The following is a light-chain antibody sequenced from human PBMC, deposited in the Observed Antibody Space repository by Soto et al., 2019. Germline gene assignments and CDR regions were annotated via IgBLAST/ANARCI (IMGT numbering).Light chain of an antibody. V-gene: IGKV1-33*01. CDR1: QDISNY. Sequence: DIQMTQSPSSLSASVGDRVTITCQASQDISNYLNWYQQKPGKAPKLLIYDASNLETGVPSRFSGSGSGTDFPFTISSPQPEDIATYYCQQYDNLLLTFGGGTKVEIK. CDR3: QQYDNLLLT. J-gene: IGKJ4*01. CDR2: DAS.